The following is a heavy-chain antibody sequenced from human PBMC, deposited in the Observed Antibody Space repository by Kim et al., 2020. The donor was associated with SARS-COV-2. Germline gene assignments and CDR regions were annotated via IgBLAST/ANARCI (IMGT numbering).Heavy chain of an antibody. Sequence: GGSLRLSCAASGFTFSSYGMHWVRQAPGKGLEWVAVIWYDGSNKYYADSVKGRFTISRDNSKNTLYLQMNSLRAEDTAVYYCARGSWVWNDVSLDYWGQGTLVTVSS. D-gene: IGHD1-1*01. V-gene: IGHV3-33*01. CDR2: IWYDGSNK. CDR3: ARGSWVWNDVSLDY. J-gene: IGHJ4*02. CDR1: GFTFSSYG.